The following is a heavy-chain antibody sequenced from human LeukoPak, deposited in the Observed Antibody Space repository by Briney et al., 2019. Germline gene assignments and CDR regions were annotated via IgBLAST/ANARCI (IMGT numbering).Heavy chain of an antibody. CDR3: ARSGYYYDSSGYYHPLDY. CDR2: IYPGDSDT. Sequence: PGESLKISCKGSGYSFTSYWIGWVRQMPGKGLEWMGIIYPGDSDTRYSPSFQGQVTISADKSISTAYLQWSSLKASDTAMYYCARSGYYYDSSGYYHPLDYWGQGTLVTVSS. D-gene: IGHD3-22*01. V-gene: IGHV5-51*01. CDR1: GYSFTSYW. J-gene: IGHJ4*02.